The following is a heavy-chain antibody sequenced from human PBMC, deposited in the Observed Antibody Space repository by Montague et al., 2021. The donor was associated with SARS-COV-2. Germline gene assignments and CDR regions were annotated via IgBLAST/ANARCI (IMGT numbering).Heavy chain of an antibody. Sequence: SETLSLTCTVSGGSISSYYWSWIRQPPGKGLEWIGYIYYSGSTNHNPSLKSRVTISVDTSKNQFSLKLSSVTAADTAVYYCARVGAYGDYPTPPTFDYWGQGTLVTVSS. J-gene: IGHJ4*02. CDR3: ARVGAYGDYPTPPTFDY. CDR1: GGSISSYY. V-gene: IGHV4-59*01. CDR2: IYYSGST. D-gene: IGHD4-17*01.